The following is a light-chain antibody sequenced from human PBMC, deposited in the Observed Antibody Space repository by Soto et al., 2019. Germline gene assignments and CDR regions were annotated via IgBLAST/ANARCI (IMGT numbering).Light chain of an antibody. CDR2: EVN. V-gene: IGLV2-8*01. Sequence: VLTQPPPPPGPPGQSVTIPAPGTSSDVGAYDYVSWYQQHPGKAPELIIYEVNQRPSGVPDRFSGSKSGNTASLTVSGLQAEDEADYYCNSYSGSSNFVVFGTGTKVTV. CDR3: NSYSGSSNFVV. J-gene: IGLJ1*01. CDR1: SSDVGAYDY.